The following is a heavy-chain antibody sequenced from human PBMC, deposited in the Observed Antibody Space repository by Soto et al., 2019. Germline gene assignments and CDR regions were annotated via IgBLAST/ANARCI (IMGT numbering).Heavy chain of an antibody. Sequence: QVQLVQSGPEVKKPGASVKVSCKASGYSFSTYNISWVRQAPGQGLEGMGRISNYNGNTDYAQKFEGRLVMTTETSTTTAYMELTSLTSDDAAVYYCARTSVVNSLDYWGQGTLVSVSS. CDR2: ISNYNGNT. D-gene: IGHD4-17*01. CDR1: GYSFSTYN. J-gene: IGHJ4*02. V-gene: IGHV1-18*01. CDR3: ARTSVVNSLDY.